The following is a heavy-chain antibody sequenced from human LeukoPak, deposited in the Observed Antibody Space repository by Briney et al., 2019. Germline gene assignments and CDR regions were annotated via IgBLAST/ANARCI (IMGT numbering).Heavy chain of an antibody. D-gene: IGHD5/OR15-5a*01. CDR1: GFTFSSYS. J-gene: IGHJ4*02. V-gene: IGHV3-48*01. CDR3: ARDDPTSVSDY. CDR2: ISSSSSTI. Sequence: PGGSLRLSCAASGFTFSSYSMNWVRQAPGKGLEWVSYISSSSSTIYYADSVKGRFTISRDNAKNSLYLQMNSLRAEDTAVYYCARDDPTSVSDYWGQGTLVTVSS.